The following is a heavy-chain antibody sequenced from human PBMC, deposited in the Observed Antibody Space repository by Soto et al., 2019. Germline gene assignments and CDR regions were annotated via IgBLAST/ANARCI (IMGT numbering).Heavy chain of an antibody. CDR3: AGDHSGYLDY. V-gene: IGHV4-31*03. D-gene: IGHD1-26*01. CDR1: GGSISSGGYY. CDR2: IYYSGTT. Sequence: KPSETLSLTCTVSGGSISSGGYYWSWIRQHPGKGLEYIGYIYYSGTTYYNPSLRSRLSISVDTSKNQFSLKLSSVTAADTAVYYCAGDHSGYLDYWGQGTLVTVSS. J-gene: IGHJ4*02.